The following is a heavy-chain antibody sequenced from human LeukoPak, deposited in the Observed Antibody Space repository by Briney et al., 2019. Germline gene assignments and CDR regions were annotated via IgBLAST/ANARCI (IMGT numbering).Heavy chain of an antibody. V-gene: IGHV3-21*01. D-gene: IGHD6-19*01. CDR2: ISGNSIYI. CDR3: ASFETEAAYPFDY. Sequence: GGSLRLSCAASGFTFSSYSMNWVRQAPGKGLEWVSSISGNSIYIYYADSVKGRFTISRDNAKNSLYLQMSSLRVADTAVYYCASFETEAAYPFDYWGQGTLVTVSS. CDR1: GFTFSSYS. J-gene: IGHJ4*02.